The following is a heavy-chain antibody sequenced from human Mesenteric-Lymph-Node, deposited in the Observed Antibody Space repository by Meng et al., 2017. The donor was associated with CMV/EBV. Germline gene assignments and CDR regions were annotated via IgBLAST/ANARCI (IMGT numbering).Heavy chain of an antibody. D-gene: IGHD2-2*01. CDR2: INHGGST. CDR1: GGSLNGYY. J-gene: IGHJ4*02. CDR3: ARGYCDTTSCLFYFNY. V-gene: IGHV4-34*01. Sequence: SETLSLTCAVYGGSLNGYYWNWMRQPPGKGLEWIGEINHGGSTNYNPSLKSRVTISIDTSENQFSLRLSSVTAADTAVYYCARGYCDTTSCLFYFNYWGQGTLVTVSS.